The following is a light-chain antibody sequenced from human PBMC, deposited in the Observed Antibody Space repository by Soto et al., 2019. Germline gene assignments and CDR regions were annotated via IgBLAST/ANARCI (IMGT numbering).Light chain of an antibody. CDR2: SDA. J-gene: IGLJ2*01. CDR3: AAWDDSPNGVV. V-gene: IGLV1-44*01. Sequence: QSVLTQPPSASGTPGQRVTISCSGSSSNIGTYTVNWYQHLPGTAPKLLIYSDARRPSGVPDRFSGSKSGTSASLAISGLQSEDEADYYCAAWDDSPNGVVFGGGTKLTVL. CDR1: SSNIGTYT.